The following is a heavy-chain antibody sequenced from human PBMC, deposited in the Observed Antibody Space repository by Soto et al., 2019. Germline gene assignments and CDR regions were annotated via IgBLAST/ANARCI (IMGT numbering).Heavy chain of an antibody. CDR3: AIRLIDNWNQGHALDF. CDR1: GGSVSSGNYF. CDR2: IYYNGDT. Sequence: QLQLQESGPGLVKPAETLSLKCAVSGGSVSSGNYFWGWIRQPPGKGLEWIGNIYYNGDTYYSPSLKSRVTMSVDTARNQFSLRLTSGAAADTAVYYCAIRLIDNWNQGHALDFWGQGTLVTVSS. J-gene: IGHJ3*01. V-gene: IGHV4-39*01. D-gene: IGHD1-20*01.